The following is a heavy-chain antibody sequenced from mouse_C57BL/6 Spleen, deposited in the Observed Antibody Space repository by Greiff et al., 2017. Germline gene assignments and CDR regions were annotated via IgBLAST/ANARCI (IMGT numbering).Heavy chain of an antibody. J-gene: IGHJ2*01. Sequence: QVQLQQSGAELAKPGASVKLSCKASGYTFTSYWMHWVKQRPGQGLEWIGYINPSSGYTKYNQKFKDKATLTADKSSSTAYRQLSSLTYEDSAVYYCAREEGKDDYDAFYFDYWGQGTTLTVSS. CDR1: GYTFTSYW. D-gene: IGHD2-4*01. CDR2: INPSSGYT. V-gene: IGHV1-7*01. CDR3: AREEGKDDYDAFYFDY.